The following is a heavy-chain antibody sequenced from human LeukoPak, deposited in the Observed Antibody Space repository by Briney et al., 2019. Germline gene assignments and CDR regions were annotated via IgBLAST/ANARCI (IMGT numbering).Heavy chain of an antibody. D-gene: IGHD3-22*01. V-gene: IGHV1-46*01. J-gene: IGHJ4*02. CDR2: INPSGGST. CDR1: GCTFTSYY. CDR3: ARDRAYDSSGYLPYDY. Sequence: ASVKVSCKASGCTFTSYYMHWVRQPPGQGLEWMGIINPSGGSTSYAQKFQGRVTMTRDTSTSTVYMELSSLRSEDTAVYYCARDRAYDSSGYLPYDYWGQGTLVTVSS.